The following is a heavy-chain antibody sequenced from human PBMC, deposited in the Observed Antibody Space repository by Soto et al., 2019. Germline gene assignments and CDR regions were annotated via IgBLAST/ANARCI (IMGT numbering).Heavy chain of an antibody. CDR3: ARQYYGSGSNYFDY. CDR1: GGSIRSTTNY. V-gene: IGHV4-39*01. CDR2: IYYSGST. D-gene: IGHD3-10*01. Sequence: QLQLQESGPGLVKPSETLSLTCTVSGGSIRSTTNYWGWIRQPPGKGLEWIGTIYYSGSTYYNPSLKSRLTASVDTSENQFSLKLSSVTAADTAVYYCARQYYGSGSNYFDYWGQGTLVTVSS. J-gene: IGHJ4*02.